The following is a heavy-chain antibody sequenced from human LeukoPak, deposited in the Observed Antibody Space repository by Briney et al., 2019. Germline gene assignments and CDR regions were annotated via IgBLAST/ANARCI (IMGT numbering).Heavy chain of an antibody. Sequence: PGGSLRLSCAASGFTVSSNYMTWVRQAPGQGLEWVSVIYFGGTTYYADSVKGRFTISRDNSKNTLYLQMSSLRAEDTAVYYCAKAYESTGYYSHFDYWGQGTLVTVSS. J-gene: IGHJ4*02. CDR1: GFTVSSNY. D-gene: IGHD3-22*01. V-gene: IGHV3-53*01. CDR2: IYFGGTT. CDR3: AKAYESTGYYSHFDY.